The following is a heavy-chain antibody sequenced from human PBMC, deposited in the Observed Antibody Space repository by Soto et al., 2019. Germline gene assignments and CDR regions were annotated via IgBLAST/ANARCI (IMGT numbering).Heavy chain of an antibody. CDR3: AKDGRRRSTIFGVVITDY. J-gene: IGHJ4*02. V-gene: IGHV3-23*01. D-gene: IGHD3-3*01. Sequence: PGGSLRLSCAASGFTFGSYAMSWVRQAPGKGLEWVSAIRGSGGSTYYADSVKGRFTISRDNSKNTLYLQMNSLRAEDTAVYYCAKDGRRRSTIFGVVITDYWGQGTLVTVSS. CDR2: IRGSGGST. CDR1: GFTFGSYA.